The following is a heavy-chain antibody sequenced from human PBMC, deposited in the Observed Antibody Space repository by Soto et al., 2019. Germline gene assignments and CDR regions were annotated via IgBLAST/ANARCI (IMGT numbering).Heavy chain of an antibody. V-gene: IGHV1-3*01. Sequence: QVQLVQSGDAVKKPGASAKVYCKASGYTFTSYAMHWVRQAPGQKLEWKRRINAGNGNTKYSQKFQDRDTFNRETSVSTAYLELSSLRSEDTAVYYYARDHVGKVYVFWSGYFINGMDVWGQGTKVTVSS. J-gene: IGHJ6*02. CDR2: INAGNGNT. CDR3: ARDHVGKVYVFWSGYFINGMDV. D-gene: IGHD3-3*01. CDR1: GYTFTSYA.